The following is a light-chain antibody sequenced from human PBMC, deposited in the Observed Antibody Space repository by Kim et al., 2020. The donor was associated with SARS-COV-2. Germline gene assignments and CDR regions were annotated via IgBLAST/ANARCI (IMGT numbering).Light chain of an antibody. V-gene: IGLV3-19*01. CDR3: NSRDNSGNREL. Sequence: ALGQTARITVQGDSLRSHYANWSQKKPGQAPVLVIYGENNRPSGIPDRFFGSSSGDTASLAITGAQAEDEADYYCNSRDNSGNRELFGTGTKVTVL. J-gene: IGLJ1*01. CDR2: GEN. CDR1: SLRSHY.